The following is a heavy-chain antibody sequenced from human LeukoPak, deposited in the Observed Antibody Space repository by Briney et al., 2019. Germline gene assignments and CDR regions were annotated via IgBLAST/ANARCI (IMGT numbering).Heavy chain of an antibody. D-gene: IGHD6-19*01. V-gene: IGHV1-18*01. J-gene: IGHJ4*02. CDR1: GYTFTTYG. CDR2: ISAYNGNT. CDR3: ARDLRSSGWTENDY. Sequence: ASVKVSCKASGYTFTTYGISWVRQAPGQGLEWMGWISAYNGNTNCAQKLQGRVTLTTDTSTSTAYMELRSLGSDDTAVYYCARDLRSSGWTENDYWGPGTLVTVSS.